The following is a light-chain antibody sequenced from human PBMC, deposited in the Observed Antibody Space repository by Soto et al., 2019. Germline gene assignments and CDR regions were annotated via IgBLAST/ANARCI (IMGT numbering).Light chain of an antibody. CDR3: QQYKT. V-gene: IGKV3-20*01. Sequence: EIVLTQSPGTLSLSRGDRATLSCRASHSVSTSYVAWYQQKFGQSPRLLIYDAFSRATGIPDRFTASGSGTDFTLTITRLEHEDFAVYYCQQYKTFGQGTQVEIK. CDR1: HSVSTSY. J-gene: IGKJ1*01. CDR2: DAF.